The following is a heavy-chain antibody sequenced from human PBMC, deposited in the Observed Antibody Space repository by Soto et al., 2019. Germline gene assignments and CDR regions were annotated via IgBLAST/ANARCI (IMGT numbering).Heavy chain of an antibody. CDR1: GGSISSSSYY. CDR3: ARGAIQLWFRGMDV. CDR2: IYYSGST. V-gene: IGHV4-39*01. J-gene: IGHJ6*02. Sequence: SETLSLTCTVSGGSISSSSYYWGWIRQPPGQGLEWIGSIYYSGSTYYNPSLKSRVTISVDTSKNQFSLKLSSVTAADTAVYDCARGAIQLWFRGMDVWGQATTVTVSS. D-gene: IGHD5-18*01.